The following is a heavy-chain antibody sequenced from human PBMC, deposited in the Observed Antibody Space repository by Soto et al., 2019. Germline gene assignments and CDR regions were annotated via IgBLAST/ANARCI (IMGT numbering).Heavy chain of an antibody. CDR3: AKDGHLYSSSWYFGYYFDY. Sequence: LRLSCAASGFTFSSYGMHWVRQAPGKGLEWVAVISYDGSNKYYADSVKGRFTISRDNSKNTLYLQMNSLRAEDTAVYYCAKDGHLYSSSWYFGYYFDYWGQGTLVTVSS. CDR2: ISYDGSNK. CDR1: GFTFSSYG. V-gene: IGHV3-30*18. D-gene: IGHD6-13*01. J-gene: IGHJ4*02.